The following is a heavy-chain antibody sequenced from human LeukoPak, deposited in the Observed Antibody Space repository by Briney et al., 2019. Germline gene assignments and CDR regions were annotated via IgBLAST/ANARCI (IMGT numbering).Heavy chain of an antibody. J-gene: IGHJ4*02. D-gene: IGHD6-19*01. CDR2: FDPEDGET. CDR3: ATDRGWYSSGWDAFDY. CDR1: GYTLTELS. V-gene: IGHV1-24*01. Sequence: GASVKVSCKVPGYTLTELSMHWVRQAPGKGLEWMGGFDPEDGETIYAQKFQGRVTMTEDTSTDTAYMELSSLRSEDTAVYYCATDRGWYSSGWDAFDYWGQGTLVTVSS.